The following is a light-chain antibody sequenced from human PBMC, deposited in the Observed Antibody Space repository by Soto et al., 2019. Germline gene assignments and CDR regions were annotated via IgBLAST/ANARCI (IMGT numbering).Light chain of an antibody. V-gene: IGKV3-15*01. J-gene: IGKJ2*01. CDR3: QKYNNWPRYT. CDR1: QSVSSN. Sequence: EIVMKQSPATLSVSPGERATLSCRASQSVSSNLAWYQQKPGQAPRLLIYGASTRATGIPARFSGSGSGTEFTHTISSLQSEEFAVYYCQKYNNWPRYTFGQGTKLEIK. CDR2: GAS.